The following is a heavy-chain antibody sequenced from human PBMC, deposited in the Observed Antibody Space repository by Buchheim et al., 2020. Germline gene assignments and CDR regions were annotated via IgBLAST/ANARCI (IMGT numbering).Heavy chain of an antibody. CDR2: ISSGGGNT. D-gene: IGHD6-19*01. V-gene: IGHV3-23*01. CDR3: AKTLEGYSSGGFDY. Sequence: EVQVLESGGGLVQPGGSLRLSCAASGFTFSSNAMSWVRQAAGQGLEWVSTISSGGGNTYYADSVKGRFTISSDKSKNTVSLQMNSLRAEDTAIYYCAKTLEGYSSGGFDYWGQGTL. J-gene: IGHJ4*02. CDR1: GFTFSSNA.